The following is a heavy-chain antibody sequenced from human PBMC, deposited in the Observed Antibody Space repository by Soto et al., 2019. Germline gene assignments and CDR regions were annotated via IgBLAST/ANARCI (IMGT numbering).Heavy chain of an antibody. D-gene: IGHD2-2*01. J-gene: IGHJ4*02. V-gene: IGHV1-18*01. Sequence: ASVKVCCKASGYTFISYGISWVRQAPGQGLEWMGWISAYNGNTNYAQKFQGRVTMTTDTSTSTAYMELRSLRSDDTAVYYCARDQGCSSTSCYFDYWGQGTLVTVSS. CDR1: GYTFISYG. CDR2: ISAYNGNT. CDR3: ARDQGCSSTSCYFDY.